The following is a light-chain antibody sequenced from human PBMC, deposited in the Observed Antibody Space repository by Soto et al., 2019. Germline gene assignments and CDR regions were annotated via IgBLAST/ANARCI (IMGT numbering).Light chain of an antibody. Sequence: EIVLTQSPGTLSLSPGERATLACRASQSVRSSYLAWYQQKPGQAPRLIIYGASTRATGIPDSFSGSGSGTDFTLTISRLEPEDFAVYYCQKYGSSPRFTFGPGTKVDIK. V-gene: IGKV3-20*01. J-gene: IGKJ3*01. CDR2: GAS. CDR1: QSVRSSY. CDR3: QKYGSSPRFT.